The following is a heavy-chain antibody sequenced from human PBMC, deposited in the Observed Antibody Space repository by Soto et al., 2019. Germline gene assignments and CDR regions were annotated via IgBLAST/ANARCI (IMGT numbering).Heavy chain of an antibody. D-gene: IGHD3-22*01. CDR3: ARSKGLIGITMIVRFDY. V-gene: IGHV4-4*02. J-gene: IGHJ4*02. CDR1: GGSISSSNW. Sequence: SETLSLTCTVSGGSISSSNWWSWVRQPPGKGLEWIGEIYHSGSTNYNPSLKSRVTISVDKSKNQFSLKLSSVTAADTAVYYCARSKGLIGITMIVRFDYWGQGTLVTVSS. CDR2: IYHSGST.